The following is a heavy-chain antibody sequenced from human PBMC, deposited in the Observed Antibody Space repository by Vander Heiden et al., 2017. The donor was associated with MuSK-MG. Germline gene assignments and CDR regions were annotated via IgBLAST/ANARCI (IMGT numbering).Heavy chain of an antibody. J-gene: IGHJ3*02. CDR2: IYPGDSDT. D-gene: IGHD1-26*01. Sequence: EVQLVQSGAEVKDPGESLKISCKGSGYSFTNYWIAWVRQMPGKGLEWMGIIYPGDSDTRYSPSFQGQVTFSADKSIATAYLQWSGLRASDTAMYFCARQDRYAGTYGPRLEIWGQGTMVTVSS. CDR3: ARQDRYAGTYGPRLEI. V-gene: IGHV5-51*01. CDR1: GYSFTNYW.